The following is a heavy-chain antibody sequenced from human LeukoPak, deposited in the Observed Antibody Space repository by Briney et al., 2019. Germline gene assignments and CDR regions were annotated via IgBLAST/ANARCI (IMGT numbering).Heavy chain of an antibody. J-gene: IGHJ4*02. D-gene: IGHD5-24*01. CDR2: IYYSGST. CDR3: ARRDGYNSYYFDY. V-gene: IGHV4-59*08. Sequence: SETLSLTCTVSGGSISSYYWSWIRQPPGKGLEWIGYIYYSGSTKYNPSLKSRVTISVDTYKDQFSLKLSSVTAADMAVYYCARRDGYNSYYFDYSGQGAPGTVSS. CDR1: GGSISSYY.